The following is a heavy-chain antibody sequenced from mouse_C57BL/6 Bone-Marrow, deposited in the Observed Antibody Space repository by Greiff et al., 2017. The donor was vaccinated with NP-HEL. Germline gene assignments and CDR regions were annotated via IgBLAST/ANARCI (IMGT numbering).Heavy chain of an antibody. J-gene: IGHJ4*01. CDR3: ARPLTTHYAMDY. V-gene: IGHV5-12*01. D-gene: IGHD1-1*01. CDR2: ISNGGGST. Sequence: EVQLVESGGGLVQPGGSLKLSCAASGFTFSDYYMYWVRQTPEKRLEWVAYISNGGGSTYYPDTVKGRFTISRDNAKNTLYLQMSRLKSEDTAMYYCARPLTTHYAMDYWGQGTSVTVSS. CDR1: GFTFSDYY.